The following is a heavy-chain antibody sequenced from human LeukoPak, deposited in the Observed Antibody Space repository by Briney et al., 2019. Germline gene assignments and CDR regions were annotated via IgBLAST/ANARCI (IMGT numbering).Heavy chain of an antibody. CDR1: GGSISSSNR. CDR2: IYHSGST. J-gene: IGHJ5*02. Sequence: SETLSLTCAVSGGSISSSNRWSWVRQPPGKGLEWIGEIYHSGSTNYNPSLKSRVTISVDKSKNQFSLKLSSVTAADTAVYYCAKDRDYYGSGSYTWGQGTLVTVSS. V-gene: IGHV4-4*02. D-gene: IGHD3-10*01. CDR3: AKDRDYYGSGSYT.